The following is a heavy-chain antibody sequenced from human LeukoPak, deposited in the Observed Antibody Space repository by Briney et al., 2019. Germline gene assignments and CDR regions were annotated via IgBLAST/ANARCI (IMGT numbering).Heavy chain of an antibody. CDR2: IYSGGST. CDR1: GFTVSSNY. V-gene: IGHV3-53*04. Sequence: GGSLRLSCAASGFTVSSNYMSWVRQAPGKGLEWVSVIYSGGSTYYADSVKGRFSISRHNSKNTMYLQMNSLRAEDTAVYYCARARKGYYFDYWGQGTLVTVSS. CDR3: ARARKGYYFDY. J-gene: IGHJ4*02.